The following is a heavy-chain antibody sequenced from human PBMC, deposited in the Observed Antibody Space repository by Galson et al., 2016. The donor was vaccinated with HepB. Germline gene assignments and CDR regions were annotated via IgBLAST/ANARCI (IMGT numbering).Heavy chain of an antibody. Sequence: ETLSLTCAVSGVSINSLTWWTWVRLPPGRGLEWIGEISHTGNTNYNPSLKSRVTVSVDKSKNHFSLNLTSVTAADTAVYYCARASVVPGARMLFDSWGQGILVTVSS. CDR2: ISHTGNT. CDR3: ARASVVPGARMLFDS. V-gene: IGHV4-4*02. J-gene: IGHJ5*01. CDR1: GVSINSLTW. D-gene: IGHD2-2*01.